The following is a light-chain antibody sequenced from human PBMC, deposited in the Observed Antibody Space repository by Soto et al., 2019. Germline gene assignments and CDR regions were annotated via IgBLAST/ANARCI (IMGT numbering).Light chain of an antibody. V-gene: IGLV2-11*01. CDR3: CSYAGSRIPAV. J-gene: IGLJ7*01. CDR2: DVS. CDR1: SSDVGGYNY. Sequence: QSALTQPRSVSGSPGQSVTISCTGTSSDVGGYNYVSWYQQHPGKAPKLMIYDVSKRPSGVPDRFSGSKSGNTASLTISGLQAEDEADYYCCSYAGSRIPAVFGGGTQLTVL.